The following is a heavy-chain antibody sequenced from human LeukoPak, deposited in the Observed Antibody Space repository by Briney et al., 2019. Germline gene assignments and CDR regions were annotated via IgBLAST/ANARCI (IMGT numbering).Heavy chain of an antibody. CDR2: ISGSGGRT. D-gene: IGHD2-15*01. V-gene: IGHV3-23*01. J-gene: IGHJ4*02. Sequence: GSLRLSCAASGFTFNSHAMAWVRQAPGKGLEWVSAISGSGGRTYDADSVKGRFTISRDNSKNTLYLQMNSLRAEDTAVYYCAKWGCSGGSCYPFDYWGQGTLVTVSS. CDR1: GFTFNSHA. CDR3: AKWGCSGGSCYPFDY.